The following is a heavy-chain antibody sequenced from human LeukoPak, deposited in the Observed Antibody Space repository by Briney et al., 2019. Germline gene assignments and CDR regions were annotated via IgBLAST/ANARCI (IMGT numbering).Heavy chain of an antibody. CDR3: RISDLDAFDI. CDR2: INHSGST. Sequence: SETLSLTCAVYGGSFSGRYWSWIRQPPGKGLEWIGEINHSGSTNYNPSLKSRVTISVDTSKNQFSLKLSSVTAADTAVYYCRISDLDAFDIWGQGTMVTVSS. V-gene: IGHV4-34*01. D-gene: IGHD2-21*01. J-gene: IGHJ3*02. CDR1: GGSFSGRY.